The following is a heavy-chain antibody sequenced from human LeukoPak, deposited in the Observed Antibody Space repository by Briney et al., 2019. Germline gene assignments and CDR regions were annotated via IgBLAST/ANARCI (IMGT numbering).Heavy chain of an antibody. CDR3: KVSESSYSTDY. V-gene: IGHV5-10-1*01. D-gene: IGHD2/OR15-2a*01. CDR2: IDPSDSYT. J-gene: IGHJ4*02. CDR1: GYSFTSSW. Sequence: GESLKISCKGSGYSFTSSWISWVRQMPGKGLEWMGRIDPSDSYTNYSPSFQGHVTISADKSISTAYLQWSSLKASDTAMYYCKVSESSYSTDYWGQGTLVTVSS.